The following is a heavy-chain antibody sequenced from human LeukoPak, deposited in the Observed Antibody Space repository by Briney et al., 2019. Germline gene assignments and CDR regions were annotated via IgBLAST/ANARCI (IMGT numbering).Heavy chain of an antibody. CDR2: IYDSGST. J-gene: IGHJ2*01. CDR1: GGSISSYY. D-gene: IGHD6-19*01. V-gene: IGHV4-59*01. Sequence: SETLSLTCIVSGGSISSYYWSWIRQPPGKGLEWIGYIYDSGSTNYNPSLKSRVTISVDTSKNQFSLKLSSVTAADTAVYYCARMHRSSGWCFDLWGRGTLVTVSS. CDR3: ARMHRSSGWCFDL.